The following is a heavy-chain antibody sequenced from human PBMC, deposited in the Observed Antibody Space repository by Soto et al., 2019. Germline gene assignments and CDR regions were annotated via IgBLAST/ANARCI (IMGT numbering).Heavy chain of an antibody. CDR1: GYTFTGYY. Sequence: ASVKVSCKASGYTFTGYYMHWVRQAPGQGLEWMGWINPNSGGTNYAQKFQGWVTMTMDTSISTAYMELSRLRSDDTAVYYCARAAPTFDLCRQYVMEFWGQGTTVTVSS. CDR2: INPNSGGT. CDR3: ARAAPTFDLCRQYVMEF. D-gene: IGHD6-25*01. J-gene: IGHJ6*02. V-gene: IGHV1-2*04.